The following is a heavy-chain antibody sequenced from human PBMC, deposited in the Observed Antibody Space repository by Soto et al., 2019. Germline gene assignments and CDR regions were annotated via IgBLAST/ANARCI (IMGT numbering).Heavy chain of an antibody. V-gene: IGHV1-2*02. CDR3: ARNMDYYYGPGSGNGHGF. CDR1: GYTFTAYY. Sequence: QVQLVQSGAELKEPGDSVRVSCEASGYTFTAYYIHWVRQAPGQGLVWMGWINPRFGDTSYAQDLQGRVAMTRDTSISTVYMELSRLTSDDTAIYYCARNMDYYYGPGSGNGHGFWGQGTTVTVFS. J-gene: IGHJ6*02. CDR2: INPRFGDT. D-gene: IGHD3-10*01.